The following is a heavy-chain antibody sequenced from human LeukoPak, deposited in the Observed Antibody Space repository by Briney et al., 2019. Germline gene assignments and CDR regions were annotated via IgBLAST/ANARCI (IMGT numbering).Heavy chain of an antibody. J-gene: IGHJ4*02. CDR2: IYYSGST. D-gene: IGHD5-24*01. V-gene: IGHV4-59*01. Sequence: PSETLSLTCTVSGGSISSYYWSWIRQPPGKGLEWIGYIYYSGSTNYNPSLKSRVTISVDTSKNQFSLKLSSVTAADTAVYYCASGLSRDGYNSGWGQGTLVTVSS. CDR1: GGSISSYY. CDR3: ASGLSRDGYNSG.